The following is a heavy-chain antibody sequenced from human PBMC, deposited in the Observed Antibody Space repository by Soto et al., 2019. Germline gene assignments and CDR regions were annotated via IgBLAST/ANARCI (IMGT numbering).Heavy chain of an antibody. CDR3: ARVKNYYDSSGPFDN. V-gene: IGHV1-2*02. D-gene: IGHD3-22*01. J-gene: IGHJ4*02. CDR2: INPNSGDT. CDR1: GYTFSGFV. Sequence: SVKVSCKASGYTFSGFVLRWVRQAPGQGLEWMGWINPNSGDTNYAQKFQGRVTMTRDPSISTAYMELRRLSSDDTAVYYCARVKNYYDSSGPFDNWGQGTLVTVSS.